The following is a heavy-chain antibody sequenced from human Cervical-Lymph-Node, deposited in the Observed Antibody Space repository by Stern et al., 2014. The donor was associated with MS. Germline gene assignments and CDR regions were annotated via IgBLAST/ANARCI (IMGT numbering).Heavy chain of an antibody. D-gene: IGHD5-18*01. Sequence: VQLVESGAEVKKLGSSVKVSCKTSGGTFSSYAFSWVRQAPGQGLEWMGVIIPIFGTANYAQKFRDRVTITADDSTTTVYMELSSLRSDDTAVYYCARVGRYSFGLDYYYFGMDVWGQGTTVTVSS. V-gene: IGHV1-69*01. CDR2: IIPIFGTA. J-gene: IGHJ6*02. CDR3: ARVGRYSFGLDYYYFGMDV. CDR1: GGTFSSYA.